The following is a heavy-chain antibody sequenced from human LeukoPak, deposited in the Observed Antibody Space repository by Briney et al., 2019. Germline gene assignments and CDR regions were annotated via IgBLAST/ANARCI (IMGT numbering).Heavy chain of an antibody. V-gene: IGHV4-59*01. J-gene: IGHJ5*02. Sequence: PSETLSLTCTVSGGSISSYYWSWIRQPPGKGLEWIGYIYYSGSTNYNPSLKSRVTISVDTSKNQFSLKLSSVTAADTAVYYCARSPTGNWFDPWGQGTLATVSS. CDR2: IYYSGST. CDR3: ARSPTGNWFDP. D-gene: IGHD4-11*01. CDR1: GGSISSYY.